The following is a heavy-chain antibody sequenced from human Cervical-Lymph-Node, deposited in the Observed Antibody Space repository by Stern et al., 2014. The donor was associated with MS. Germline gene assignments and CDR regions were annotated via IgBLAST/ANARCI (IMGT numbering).Heavy chain of an antibody. Sequence: VQLLESGPGLVKPSQTLSLTCTVSGGSISSGGYYWSWIRQQPGKGLEWIGERYYSWSTYYNPSLKSRVTISVDTSKNQFSLKLSSVTAADTAVYYCARVSYDFWSGYYVFDYWGQGTLVTVSS. CDR2: RYYSWST. CDR3: ARVSYDFWSGYYVFDY. CDR1: GGSISSGGYY. J-gene: IGHJ4*02. D-gene: IGHD3-3*01. V-gene: IGHV4-31*03.